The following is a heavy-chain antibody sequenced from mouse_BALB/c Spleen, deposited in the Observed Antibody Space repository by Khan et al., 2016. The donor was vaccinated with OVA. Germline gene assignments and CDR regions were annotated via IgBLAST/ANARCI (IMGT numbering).Heavy chain of an antibody. CDR1: GYTFINYW. Sequence: QIQLVQSGAELAKPGASVKMSCKASGYTFINYWILWVKQRPGQGLEWIGYINPSTGYTEYNQNFKDKATLTADKSSSTAYMQQSSLTSEDSAVYYCARRGLRWDFDYWGQGTTLTVSS. V-gene: IGHV1-7*01. J-gene: IGHJ2*01. CDR2: INPSTGYT. CDR3: ARRGLRWDFDY. D-gene: IGHD1-1*01.